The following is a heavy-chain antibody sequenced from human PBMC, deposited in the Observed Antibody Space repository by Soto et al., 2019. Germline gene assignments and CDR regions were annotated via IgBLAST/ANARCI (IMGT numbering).Heavy chain of an antibody. CDR3: ATTYYDSSGYYGWFDP. J-gene: IGHJ5*02. CDR1: GYTLTELS. D-gene: IGHD3-22*01. CDR2: FDPEDGET. Sequence: ASVKVSCKVSGYTLTELSMHWVRQAPGKGLEWMGGFDPEDGETIYAQKFQGRVTMTEDTSTDTAYMELSSLRSEDTAVYYCATTYYDSSGYYGWFDPWGQGTLVTVSS. V-gene: IGHV1-24*01.